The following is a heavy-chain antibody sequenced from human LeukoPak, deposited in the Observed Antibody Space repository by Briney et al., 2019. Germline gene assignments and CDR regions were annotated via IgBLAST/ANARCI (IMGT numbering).Heavy chain of an antibody. J-gene: IGHJ3*02. D-gene: IGHD3-10*01. CDR3: ASLGVQQAFDI. CDR1: GCTFSSYW. Sequence: GGSLRLSCAASGCTFSSYWRTWVRQAPGKGLEWVANIKQDGSEKYYVDCVKGRFTISRDNAKNSLYLQMNSLRAEDTAVYYCASLGVQQAFDIWGQGTMVTVSS. V-gene: IGHV3-7*01. CDR2: IKQDGSEK.